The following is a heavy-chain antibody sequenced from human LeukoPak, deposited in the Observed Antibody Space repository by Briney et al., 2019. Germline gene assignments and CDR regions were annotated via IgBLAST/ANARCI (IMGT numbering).Heavy chain of an antibody. CDR2: ISGSGSST. CDR3: AKRTDMVWPWDY. D-gene: IGHD5-18*01. J-gene: IGHJ4*02. CDR1: GFTFSSYA. Sequence: GGSLRLSCSASGFTFSSYAMNWVRQAPGKGLEWVSGISGSGSSTYYADPVKGRFAISRDNSKNTLYLQINSLGVEDTAVYYCAKRTDMVWPWDYWGQGTLVIVSS. V-gene: IGHV3-23*01.